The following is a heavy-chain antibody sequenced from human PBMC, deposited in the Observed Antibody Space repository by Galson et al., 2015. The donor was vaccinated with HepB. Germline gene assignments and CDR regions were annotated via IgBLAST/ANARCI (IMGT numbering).Heavy chain of an antibody. CDR3: AKDFGGSYRVFDL. D-gene: IGHD2-15*01. V-gene: IGHV3-30*18. CDR2: ISYDGSNK. CDR1: GLTFSSYG. J-gene: IGHJ2*01. Sequence: SLRLSCAASGLTFSSYGMHWVRQAPGKGLEWVAVISYDGSNKYYADSVKGRFTISRDNSKNTLYLQMNSLRAEDTAVYYCAKDFGGSYRVFDLWGRGTLVTVSS.